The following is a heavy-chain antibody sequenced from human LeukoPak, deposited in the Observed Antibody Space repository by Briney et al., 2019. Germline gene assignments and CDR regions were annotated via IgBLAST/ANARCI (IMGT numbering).Heavy chain of an antibody. D-gene: IGHD3-22*01. V-gene: IGHV3-23*01. CDR3: AKRGVVIRVILVGFHKEAYYFDS. CDR2: ISGSGGGT. Sequence: GGSLRLSCALSGITLTNYGMSWVREAPGKGLEWVAGISGSGGGTNYADSVKGRFTISRDNPKNTLYLQMNTLRAEDTAVYFCAKRGVVIRVILVGFHKEAYYFDSWGQGALVTVSS. CDR1: GITLTNYG. J-gene: IGHJ4*02.